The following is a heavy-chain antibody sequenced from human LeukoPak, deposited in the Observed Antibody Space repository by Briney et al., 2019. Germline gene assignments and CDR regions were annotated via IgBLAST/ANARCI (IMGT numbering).Heavy chain of an antibody. J-gene: IGHJ5*02. V-gene: IGHV4-4*07. CDR2: IYTSGST. D-gene: IGHD7-27*01. CDR3: ARDREAVANWGYDWFDP. CDR1: GGSISSYY. Sequence: NASETLSLTCTVPGGSISSYYWSWIRQPAGKGLEWIGRIYTSGSTNYNPSLKSRAIMSVDTSKNQFSLKLSSVTAADTAVYYCARDREAVANWGYDWFDPWGQGTLVTVSS.